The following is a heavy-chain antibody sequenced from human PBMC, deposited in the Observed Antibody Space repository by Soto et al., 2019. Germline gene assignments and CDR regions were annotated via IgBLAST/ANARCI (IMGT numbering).Heavy chain of an antibody. D-gene: IGHD7-27*01. V-gene: IGHV4-59*11. Sequence: QVQLQESGPGLVKPSETLSLTCTVSGGSINNHYWSWLRQPPGKGLEWLGYVYYNGITNYNPSLKSRVPMSVDTPKNQVSLNLTSLTAADTATYYCARANWYSEYWGQGIPVTVSS. CDR1: GGSINNHY. CDR2: VYYNGIT. J-gene: IGHJ4*02. CDR3: ARANWYSEY.